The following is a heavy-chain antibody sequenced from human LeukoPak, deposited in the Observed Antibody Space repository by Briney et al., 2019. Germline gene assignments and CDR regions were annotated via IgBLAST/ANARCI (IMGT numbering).Heavy chain of an antibody. CDR3: ARDTETLTGFDY. J-gene: IGHJ4*02. CDR2: IYYSGST. CDR1: GGSISSYY. V-gene: IGHV4-59*01. Sequence: PSGTLSLTCTVSGGSISSYYWSWIRQPPGKGLEWIGYIYYSGSTNYNPSLKSRVTISVDTSKNQFSLKLSSVTAADTAVYYCARDTETLTGFDYWGQGTLVTVSS. D-gene: IGHD2-8*01.